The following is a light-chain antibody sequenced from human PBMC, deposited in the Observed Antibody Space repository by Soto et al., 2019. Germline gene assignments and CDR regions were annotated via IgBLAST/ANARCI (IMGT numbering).Light chain of an antibody. V-gene: IGKV3-15*01. CDR2: GAS. Sequence: EKVMTQSPATLFVSPGERATLSCRASQSVSSNLAWYPQKPGQAPRLLIYGASTRATGIPARFSGSGSGTEFTLTISRLQSEDFAVYYCQQYNNWPLWTFGQGTKVDIK. J-gene: IGKJ1*01. CDR1: QSVSSN. CDR3: QQYNNWPLWT.